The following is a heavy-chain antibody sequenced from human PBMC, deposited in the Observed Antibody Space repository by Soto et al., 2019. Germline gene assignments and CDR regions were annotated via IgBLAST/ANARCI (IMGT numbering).Heavy chain of an antibody. CDR3: ARDRVPRDCGYSEA. CDR1: GATFHSYA. D-gene: IGHD2-21*02. J-gene: IGHJ5*02. Sequence: QVQLVQSGSEVKKPGSSVKVSCKAFGATFHSYAISWVRQAPGQGLEWRGGIIPIFGTAYYAQKFQGRVTIPEDESTTTAYMELSSLTSEDTAVYYCARDRVPRDCGYSEAWGQGTLVTVSS. CDR2: IIPIFGTA. V-gene: IGHV1-69*12.